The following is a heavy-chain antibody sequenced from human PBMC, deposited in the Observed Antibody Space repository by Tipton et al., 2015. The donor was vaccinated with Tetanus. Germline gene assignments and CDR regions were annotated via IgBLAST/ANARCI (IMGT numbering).Heavy chain of an antibody. J-gene: IGHJ4*02. CDR3: ARNTYYYGSGGLFGFDY. Sequence: SGFTFSSYGMHWVRQAPGKGLEWVAVIWYDGSNKYYADSVKGRFTISRDNSKNTLYLQMNSLRAEDTAVYYCARNTYYYGSGGLFGFDYWGQGTLVTVSS. V-gene: IGHV3-33*01. D-gene: IGHD3-10*01. CDR2: IWYDGSNK. CDR1: GFTFSSYG.